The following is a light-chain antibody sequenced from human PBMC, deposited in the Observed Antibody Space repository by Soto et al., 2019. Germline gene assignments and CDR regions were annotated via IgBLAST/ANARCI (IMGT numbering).Light chain of an antibody. CDR2: GAS. V-gene: IGKV3-15*01. CDR1: QYIGSN. CDR3: EQYNNWPIT. Sequence: EIVMTQSPATLSVSPGERATLSCRASQYIGSNLAWYQQKPGQAPRLLIYGASTRATGLPARFSGSGSGTEFTLTISSLQSEDFAVYYCEQYNNWPITFGQGTRLE. J-gene: IGKJ5*01.